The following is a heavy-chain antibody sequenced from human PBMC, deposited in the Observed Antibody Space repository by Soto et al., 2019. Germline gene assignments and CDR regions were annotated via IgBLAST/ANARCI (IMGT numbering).Heavy chain of an antibody. D-gene: IGHD5-18*01. J-gene: IGHJ6*02. CDR1: GGTFSSYA. V-gene: IGHV1-69*01. CDR3: ARGSWIQLCLEGGNYYYGMDV. Sequence: QGQLVQSGAEVKKPGSSVKVSCKASGGTFSSYAISWVRQAPGQGLEWMGGIIPIFGTANYAQKFQGRVTITADESTSTAYMELSSLRSEDTAVYYCARGSWIQLCLEGGNYYYGMDVWGQGTTVTVSS. CDR2: IIPIFGTA.